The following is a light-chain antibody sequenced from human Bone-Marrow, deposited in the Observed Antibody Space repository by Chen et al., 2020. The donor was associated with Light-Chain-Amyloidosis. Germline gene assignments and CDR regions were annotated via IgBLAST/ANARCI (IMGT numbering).Light chain of an antibody. CDR3: QVWDRSSDRPV. V-gene: IGLV3-21*02. Sequence: SYVLTQPPSVSLAPGQTATIARGGNNIGSTSVHWYQQTPGQAPLLVVYEDSDRPSGIPERLAGSNSGNTATLTISRVEAGDEADYYCQVWDRSSDRPVFGGGTKLTVL. CDR1: NIGSTS. CDR2: EDS. J-gene: IGLJ3*02.